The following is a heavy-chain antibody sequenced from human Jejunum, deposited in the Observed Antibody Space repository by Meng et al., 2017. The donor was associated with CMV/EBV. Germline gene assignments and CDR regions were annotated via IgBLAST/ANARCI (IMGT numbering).Heavy chain of an antibody. CDR1: GFTFSSHW. Sequence: GSGFTFSSHWMTWVRQAPGKGLEWVANINQDGSQKNYVDSVKGRFTISRDNAKNSLFLQMNSLRAEDTAVYYCARVAAAGRGMDVWGQGTTVTVSS. J-gene: IGHJ6*02. D-gene: IGHD6-13*01. CDR2: INQDGSQK. V-gene: IGHV3-7*04. CDR3: ARVAAAGRGMDV.